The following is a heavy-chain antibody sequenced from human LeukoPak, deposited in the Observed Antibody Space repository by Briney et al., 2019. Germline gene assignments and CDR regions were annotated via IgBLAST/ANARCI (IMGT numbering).Heavy chain of an antibody. D-gene: IGHD2-8*01. Sequence: GGSLRLSCATSGFPFSDFSMTWVRQAPGKGLEWISTTNSDGTTTYYAESVKGRFTISRDNSKNALYLQMSSLRVEDTAIYYCAKESYARSLGEGGPGTLVTVSS. CDR2: TNSDGTTT. V-gene: IGHV3-23*01. J-gene: IGHJ4*02. CDR1: GFPFSDFS. CDR3: AKESYARSLGE.